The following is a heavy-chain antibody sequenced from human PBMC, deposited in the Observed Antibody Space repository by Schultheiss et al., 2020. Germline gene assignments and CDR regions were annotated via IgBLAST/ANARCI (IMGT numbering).Heavy chain of an antibody. Sequence: GGSLRLSCAASGFTFSSYAMSWVRQAPGKGLEWVSAISGSGGSTYYADSVKGRFTISRDNSKNTLYLQMNSLRAEDTAVYYCARPSNRPVGDVGYYYGMDVWGQGTTVTVSS. J-gene: IGHJ6*02. CDR1: GFTFSSYA. CDR3: ARPSNRPVGDVGYYYGMDV. CDR2: ISGSGGST. D-gene: IGHD3-16*01. V-gene: IGHV3-23*01.